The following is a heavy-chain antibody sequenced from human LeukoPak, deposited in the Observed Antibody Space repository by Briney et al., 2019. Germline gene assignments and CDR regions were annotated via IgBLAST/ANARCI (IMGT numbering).Heavy chain of an antibody. CDR2: ISYFGST. J-gene: IGHJ3*02. D-gene: IGHD5-18*01. CDR1: GGSLSSFY. CDR3: ARDGDTAMILFAFDI. V-gene: IGHV4-59*01. Sequence: SEXLSLTCTVSGGSLSSFYWSWMRQPPGKGLEWIGYISYFGSTNYNPSLESRVTMSVDTSKNQFSLKLSSMTAADTAVYYCARDGDTAMILFAFDIWGQGTMVTVSS.